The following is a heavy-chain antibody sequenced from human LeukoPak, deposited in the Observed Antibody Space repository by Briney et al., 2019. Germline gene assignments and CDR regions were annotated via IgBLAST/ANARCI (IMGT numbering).Heavy chain of an antibody. CDR2: RIPILGIA. J-gene: IGHJ4*02. CDR1: GGTFSSYA. D-gene: IGHD6-19*01. Sequence: ASVKVSSKASGGTFSSYAISWVRQAPGQGLEWMGRRIPILGIANYAQKCPGTVTTAADTSTSTAYMELSSLRSEDTAVFCCARDWEQWLVTGGFDYWGQGTLVTVSS. V-gene: IGHV1-69*04. CDR3: ARDWEQWLVTGGFDY.